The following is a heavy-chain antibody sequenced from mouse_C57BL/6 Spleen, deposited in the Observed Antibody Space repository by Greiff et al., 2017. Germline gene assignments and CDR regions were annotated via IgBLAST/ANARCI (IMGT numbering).Heavy chain of an antibody. D-gene: IGHD2-4*01. J-gene: IGHJ4*01. V-gene: IGHV1-80*01. CDR2: IYPGDGDT. CDR3: ARWGVYDYDGDYDAMDY. CDR1: GYAFSSYW. Sequence: VQLQQSGAELVKPGASVKISCKASGYAFSSYWMNWVKQRPGKGLEWIGQIYPGDGDTNYNGQFKGKATLTADKSSSTAYMQLSSLTSEDSAVYFCARWGVYDYDGDYDAMDYWGQGTSVTVSS.